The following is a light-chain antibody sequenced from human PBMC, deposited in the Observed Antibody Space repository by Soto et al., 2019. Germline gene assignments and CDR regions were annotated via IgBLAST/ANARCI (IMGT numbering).Light chain of an antibody. CDR2: DDK. CDR1: NIGTKS. J-gene: IGLJ1*01. V-gene: IGLV3-21*02. CDR3: QVCERFSDHNFV. Sequence: SYDLTQPPSVSVSPGQTASITCGGDNIGTKSVHWYQQRQGQAPVLVVYDDKKRPSGIPERFSGSNSGNTATLTISRVETGDEADYYCQVCERFSDHNFVFGDGTKVTVL.